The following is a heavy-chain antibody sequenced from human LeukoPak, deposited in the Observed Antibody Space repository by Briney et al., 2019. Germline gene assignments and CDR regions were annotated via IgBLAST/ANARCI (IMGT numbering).Heavy chain of an antibody. J-gene: IGHJ4*02. Sequence: TGGSLRLSCAASGFTFSDYGIHWVRQAPGKGLEWVAFVRFDGTTKFYADSVRGRFTISRDNSKNTLYLQMNSLRAEDTAVYYCARSYESIGYMFHWGQGTLVTVSS. V-gene: IGHV3-30*02. D-gene: IGHD3-22*01. CDR1: GFTFSDYG. CDR2: VRFDGTTK. CDR3: ARSYESIGYMFH.